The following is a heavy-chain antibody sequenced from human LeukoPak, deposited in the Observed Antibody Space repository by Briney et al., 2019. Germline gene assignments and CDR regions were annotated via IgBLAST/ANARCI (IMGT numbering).Heavy chain of an antibody. V-gene: IGHV3-21*01. J-gene: IGHJ3*02. CDR1: GFTFSSYS. CDR2: ISSSSSYI. D-gene: IGHD5-12*01. CDR3: ARDADMVADAFDI. Sequence: GGSLRLSCAASGFTFSSYSMNWVRQAPGKGLEWVSSISSSSSYIYYADSVKGRFTISRDNTKNSLYLQMNSLRAEDTAVYYCARDADMVADAFDIWGQGTMVTVSS.